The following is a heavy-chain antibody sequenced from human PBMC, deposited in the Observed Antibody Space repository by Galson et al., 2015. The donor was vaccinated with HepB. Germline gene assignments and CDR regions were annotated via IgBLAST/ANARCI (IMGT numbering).Heavy chain of an antibody. CDR2: IRSKAYGGTT. J-gene: IGHJ5*02. Sequence: SLRLSCAASGFTFGDYAMSWFRQAPGKGLEWVGLIRSKAYGGTTEYAASVKGRFTISRDDSKSIAYLQMNSLKTEDTAVYYCTRYVDTAMVDWFDPWGQGTLVTVSS. CDR1: GFTFGDYA. V-gene: IGHV3-49*03. CDR3: TRYVDTAMVDWFDP. D-gene: IGHD5-18*01.